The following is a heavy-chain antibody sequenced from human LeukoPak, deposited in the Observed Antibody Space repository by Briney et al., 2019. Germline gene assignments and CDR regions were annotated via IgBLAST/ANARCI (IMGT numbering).Heavy chain of an antibody. V-gene: IGHV1-2*02. J-gene: IGHJ4*02. CDR1: GYSLTGHY. Sequence: ASVKVSCKPSGYSLTGHYMHWVRQAPGQGLEWMGWINPNSGGTSFAQKFQGRVTMTRDTSISTAYMELSRLRFDDTAVYYCARVPDYYDSSGYYYPNDVGYFDYWGQGTLVTVSS. CDR3: ARVPDYYDSSGYYYPNDVGYFDY. D-gene: IGHD3-22*01. CDR2: INPNSGGT.